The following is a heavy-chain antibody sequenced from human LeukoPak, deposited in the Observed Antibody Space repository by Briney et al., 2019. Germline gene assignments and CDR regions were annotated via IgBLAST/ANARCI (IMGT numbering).Heavy chain of an antibody. CDR1: GGTFSSYA. D-gene: IGHD3-16*02. CDR3: ARAWGSHRCQGNY. CDR2: IIPIFGTA. Sequence: SVKVSCKAPGGTFSSYAISWVRQAPGQGLEWMGGIIPIFGTANYAQKFQGRVTITADKSTSTAYMVLSSLRSEDTAVYYCARAWGSHRCQGNYWGQGTLVTVSS. V-gene: IGHV1-69*06. J-gene: IGHJ4*02.